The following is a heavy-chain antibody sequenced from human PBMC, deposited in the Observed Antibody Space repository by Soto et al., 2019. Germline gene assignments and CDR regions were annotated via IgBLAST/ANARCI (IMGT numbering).Heavy chain of an antibody. V-gene: IGHV1-69*13. CDR1: GGTFSSYA. Sequence: SVKVSCKASGGTFSSYAISWVRQAPGQGLEWMGGIIPIFGTANYSQKFQGRVTITADESTSTAYMELSSLRSEDTAVYYCARGSGVGYCSSTSCYKGGMGYYYGMDVWGQGTTVTVSS. J-gene: IGHJ6*02. CDR3: ARGSGVGYCSSTSCYKGGMGYYYGMDV. CDR2: IIPIFGTA. D-gene: IGHD2-2*02.